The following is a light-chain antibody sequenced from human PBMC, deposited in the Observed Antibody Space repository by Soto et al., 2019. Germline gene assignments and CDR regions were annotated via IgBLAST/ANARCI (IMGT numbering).Light chain of an antibody. CDR2: AAS. Sequence: DIQMTQSPSSLSASVGDRVTTTCRASQSISSYLNWYQQKPGKAPKLLIYAASSLQSGVPSRFSGSVSGTDFTLTISSLQPEDFATYDCQQSYSTPEITFGQGTRLEIK. J-gene: IGKJ5*01. CDR1: QSISSY. CDR3: QQSYSTPEIT. V-gene: IGKV1-39*01.